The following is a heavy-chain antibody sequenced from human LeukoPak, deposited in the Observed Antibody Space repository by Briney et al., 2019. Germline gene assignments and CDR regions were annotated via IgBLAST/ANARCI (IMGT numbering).Heavy chain of an antibody. CDR3: ARDSPPLYYYDSSGYYPDY. J-gene: IGHJ4*02. Sequence: GALVKVSCKASGYTFTGYYMHWVRQAPGQGLEWMGWINPNSGGTNYAQKFQGRVTMTRDTSISTAYMELSRLRSDDTAVYYCARDSPPLYYYDSSGYYPDYWGQGTLVTVSS. CDR1: GYTFTGYY. D-gene: IGHD3-22*01. V-gene: IGHV1-2*02. CDR2: INPNSGGT.